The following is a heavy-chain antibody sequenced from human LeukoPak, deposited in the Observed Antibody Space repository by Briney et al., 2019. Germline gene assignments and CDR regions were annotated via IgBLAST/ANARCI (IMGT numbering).Heavy chain of an antibody. J-gene: IGHJ4*02. Sequence: SETLSLTCAVSGGSISSSNWWSWDRQPPGKGLEWIGEIFHTGSTSYNPSLKSRVTVSLDGSKQQFSLNLASVTAADTAVYYCTRGGTHFQFDYWGQGTPVTVSS. D-gene: IGHD3-16*01. CDR1: GGSISSSNW. V-gene: IGHV4-4*02. CDR3: TRGGTHFQFDY. CDR2: IFHTGST.